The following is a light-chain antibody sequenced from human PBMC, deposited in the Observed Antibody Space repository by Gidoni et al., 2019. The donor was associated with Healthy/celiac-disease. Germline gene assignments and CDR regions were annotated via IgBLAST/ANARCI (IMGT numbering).Light chain of an antibody. CDR2: GAS. CDR1: QSVSSSY. CDR3: QQYGSSPYT. Sequence: EIVLTQSPGTLSLSPGVRATLSCRASQSVSSSYLAWYQQKPGQAPRLLIYGASSRATGIPARFSGSGSGTDFTITISRLEPEDFAVYYWQQYGSSPYTFGGGTKVEIK. J-gene: IGKJ4*01. V-gene: IGKV3-20*01.